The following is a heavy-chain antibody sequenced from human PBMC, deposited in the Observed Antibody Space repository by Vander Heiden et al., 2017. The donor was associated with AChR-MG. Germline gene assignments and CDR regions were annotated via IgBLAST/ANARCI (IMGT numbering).Heavy chain of an antibody. CDR1: GDTFSSYA. Sequence: QVQLVQSGAEVKKPGSSVKVSCKASGDTFSSYAISWVRQAPGQGLEWMGGIIPIFGTANYAQKFQGRVTITADESTSTAYMELSSLRSEDTAVYYCARGDTRSDGYNSANFDYWGQGTLVTVSS. CDR3: ARGDTRSDGYNSANFDY. J-gene: IGHJ4*02. D-gene: IGHD5-12*01. V-gene: IGHV1-69*01. CDR2: IIPIFGTA.